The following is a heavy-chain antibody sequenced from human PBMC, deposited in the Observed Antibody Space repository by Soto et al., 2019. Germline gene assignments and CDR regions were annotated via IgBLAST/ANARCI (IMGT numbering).Heavy chain of an antibody. CDR3: ERGRSWSRYFDL. D-gene: IGHD6-13*01. CDR2: IYTSGST. J-gene: IGHJ2*01. V-gene: IGHV4-4*07. Sequence: SETLSLTCTVSGGSISSYYWSWIRQPAGKGLEWIGRIYTSGSTNYNPSLKSRVTMSVDTSKNQFSLKLGSVTAADTAVYYCERGRSWSRYFDLWGRGTLVTVSS. CDR1: GGSISSYY.